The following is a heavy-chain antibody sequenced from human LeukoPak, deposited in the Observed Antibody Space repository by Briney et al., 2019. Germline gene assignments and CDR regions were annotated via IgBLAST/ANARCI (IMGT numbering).Heavy chain of an antibody. CDR2: ISAYNGNT. Sequence: GASVKVSCKASGYTFTSYGISWVRQAPGQGLEWMGWISAYNGNTNYAQKLQGRVTTTTDTSTSTAYMELRSLRSDDTAVYYCARLSTNIVATIRTYYYYGMDVWGQGTTVTVSS. CDR1: GYTFTSYG. V-gene: IGHV1-18*01. J-gene: IGHJ6*02. CDR3: ARLSTNIVATIRTYYYYGMDV. D-gene: IGHD5-12*01.